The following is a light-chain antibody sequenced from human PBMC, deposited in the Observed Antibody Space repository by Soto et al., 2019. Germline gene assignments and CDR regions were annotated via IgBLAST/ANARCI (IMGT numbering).Light chain of an antibody. CDR1: SSDVGAYKY. V-gene: IGLV2-14*03. CDR3: SSFTSSSTFV. CDR2: DVS. Sequence: QSVLTQPASVSGSPGQSITISCTGTSSDVGAYKYVSWHQQHPGKAPKLMIYDVSDRPSGVSDRFSGSKSGNTASLTVSGLQAEDEADYYCSSFTSSSTFVFGTGTKVTVL. J-gene: IGLJ1*01.